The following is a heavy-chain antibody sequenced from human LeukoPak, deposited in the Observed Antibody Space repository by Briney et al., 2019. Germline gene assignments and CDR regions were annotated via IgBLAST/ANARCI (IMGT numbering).Heavy chain of an antibody. CDR1: GGSFSGYY. V-gene: IGHV4-34*01. CDR3: ARGLDCSSTSCYRNIAAAGTPLDY. D-gene: IGHD2-2*01. Sequence: SETLSLTCAVYGGSFSGYYWSWIRQPPGKGLEWIGEINHSGSTNYNPSLKSRVTISVDTSKNQFSLKLSSVTAADTAVYYCARGLDCSSTSCYRNIAAAGTPLDYWGQGTLVTVSS. J-gene: IGHJ4*02. CDR2: INHSGST.